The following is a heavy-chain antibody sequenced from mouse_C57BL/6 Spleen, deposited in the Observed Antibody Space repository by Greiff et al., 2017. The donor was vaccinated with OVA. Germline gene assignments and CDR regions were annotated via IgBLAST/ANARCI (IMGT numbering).Heavy chain of an antibody. CDR2: IRNKANGYTT. J-gene: IGHJ2*01. Sequence: EVQLVESGGGLVQPGGSLILSCAASGFTFTDYYMSWVRQPPGKALEWLGFIRNKANGYTTEYTASVKGRFTISRDNSQSILYLQMNALRAEDSATYYCARASDGFDYWGQGTTLTVSS. CDR3: ARASDGFDY. CDR1: GFTFTDYY. D-gene: IGHD6-1*01. V-gene: IGHV7-3*01.